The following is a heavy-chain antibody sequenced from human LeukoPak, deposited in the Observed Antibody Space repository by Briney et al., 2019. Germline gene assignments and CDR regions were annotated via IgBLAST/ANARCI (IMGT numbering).Heavy chain of an antibody. Sequence: SETLSLTCAVYGGSFSGYYWSWIRQPPGKGLEWIGEINHSGSTNYNPSLKSRVTISVDTSKNQFSLKLSSVTAADTAVYYCARGRLGADDWGQGTLVTVSS. CDR1: GGSFSGYY. CDR3: ARGRLGADD. CDR2: INHSGST. D-gene: IGHD3-16*01. V-gene: IGHV4-34*01. J-gene: IGHJ4*02.